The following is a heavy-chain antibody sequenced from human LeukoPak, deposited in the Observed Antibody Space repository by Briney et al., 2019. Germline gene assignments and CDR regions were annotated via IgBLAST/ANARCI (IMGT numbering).Heavy chain of an antibody. D-gene: IGHD3-10*01. CDR2: VKSDGSNP. Sequence: GESLRLSCAASRFSFSNYWMHWVRQPPGKGLEWVSRVKSDGSNPSYAASVKGRFTISRDNAENMLYLQMNTLGAEDTAVYYCARDIVSGSGSLDYWGQGTLVTVSS. J-gene: IGHJ4*02. CDR3: ARDIVSGSGSLDY. CDR1: RFSFSNYW. V-gene: IGHV3-74*01.